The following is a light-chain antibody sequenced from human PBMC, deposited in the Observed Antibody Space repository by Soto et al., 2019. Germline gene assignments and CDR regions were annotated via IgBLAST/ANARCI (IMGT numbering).Light chain of an antibody. J-gene: IGKJ3*01. CDR3: PQSGTAPLP. CDR1: QSVSSSY. Sequence: EMGLTLSPGTLCLSPGERATLAGRASQSVSSSYLAWYQQKPGQAPRLLIYGASSRATGIPDRFSGSGSGTDFPLTISRLEPQAFQVYCCPQSGTAPLPFAPGTKVDIK. V-gene: IGKV3-20*01. CDR2: GAS.